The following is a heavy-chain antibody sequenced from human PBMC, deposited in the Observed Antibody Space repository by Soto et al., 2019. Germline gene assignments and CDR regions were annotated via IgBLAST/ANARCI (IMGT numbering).Heavy chain of an antibody. D-gene: IGHD2-15*01. CDR3: ARGRYCLTGRCFPNWFDS. Sequence: SETLSLTCSVSGDSISTVDYFWAWIRQPPGQALEYIGYIYKSTTTYYNPSFESRVAISLDTSKSQFSLNVTSVTAADTAVYFCARGRYCLTGRCFPNWFDSWGQGTLVTVS. CDR2: IYKSTTT. J-gene: IGHJ5*01. V-gene: IGHV4-30-4*01. CDR1: GDSISTVDYF.